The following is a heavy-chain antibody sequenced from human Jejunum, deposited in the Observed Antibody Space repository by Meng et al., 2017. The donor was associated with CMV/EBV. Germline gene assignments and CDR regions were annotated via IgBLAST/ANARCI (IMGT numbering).Heavy chain of an antibody. D-gene: IGHD3-3*01. CDR3: ARSYDDFWSGYYRRPSY. J-gene: IGHJ4*02. Sequence: FIHSSIHWVRQAPGQGLEWMGIINPYSGTATYAQKFQTRVTMTRDKSTSTVYMDLSSLKSEDTAIYYCARSYDDFWSGYYRRPSYWGQGTLVTVSS. CDR2: INPYSGTA. V-gene: IGHV1-46*01. CDR1: FIHSS.